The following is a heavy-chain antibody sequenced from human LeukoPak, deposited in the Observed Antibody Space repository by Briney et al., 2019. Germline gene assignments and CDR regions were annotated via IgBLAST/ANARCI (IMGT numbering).Heavy chain of an antibody. CDR1: GFTFDDYA. J-gene: IGHJ4*02. CDR2: ISWNSGSI. CDR3: AKGVTMVRGPDY. D-gene: IGHD3-10*01. Sequence: PGRSLRLSCAASGFTFDDYAMHWVRQAPGKGLEWVSGISWNSGSIGYADSVKGRFTISRDNAKNSLYLQMNSLRAEDTALYYCAKGVTMVRGPDYWGQGTLVTVSS. V-gene: IGHV3-9*01.